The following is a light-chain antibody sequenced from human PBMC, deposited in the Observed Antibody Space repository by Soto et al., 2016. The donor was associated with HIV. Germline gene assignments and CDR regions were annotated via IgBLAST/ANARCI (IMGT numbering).Light chain of an antibody. J-gene: IGLJ3*02. CDR2: GEN. Sequence: SSELTQDPAVSVALGQTVRITCQGDSLRNYYASWYQQKPGQAPVLVIYGENNRPSGIPDRFSGSSSGNTASLTITGAQAEDETDYYCNSRDSSGHHLFGGGTKLTVL. CDR1: SLRNYY. CDR3: NSRDSSGHHL. V-gene: IGLV3-19*01.